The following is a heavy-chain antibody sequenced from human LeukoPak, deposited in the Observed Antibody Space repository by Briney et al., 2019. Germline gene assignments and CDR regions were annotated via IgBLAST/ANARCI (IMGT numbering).Heavy chain of an antibody. Sequence: SETLSLTCTVSGGSISSYCWSWIRQPPGKGLEWIGHIYYSGSTNYNPSLKSRVTIAIDTSKNQFSLKLSSVTTADTAVYYCARNYDSSGYTTFGYWGRGTLVTVSS. CDR2: IYYSGST. J-gene: IGHJ4*02. V-gene: IGHV4-59*01. CDR3: ARNYDSSGYTTFGY. CDR1: GGSISSYC. D-gene: IGHD3-22*01.